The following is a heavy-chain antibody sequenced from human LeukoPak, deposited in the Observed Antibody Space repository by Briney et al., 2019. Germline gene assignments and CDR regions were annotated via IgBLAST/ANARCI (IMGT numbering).Heavy chain of an antibody. D-gene: IGHD3-22*01. V-gene: IGHV1-2*02. CDR3: ARVPITMIVVSGGVFDY. CDR1: GYTFTGYY. J-gene: IGHJ4*02. Sequence: ASVKVSCKASGYTFTGYYIHWVRQAPGQGLEWMGLINPNSGGTNYAQKFQGRVTMTRDTSISTAYMELSRLRSDDTAVYYCARVPITMIVVSGGVFDYWGQGTLVTVSS. CDR2: INPNSGGT.